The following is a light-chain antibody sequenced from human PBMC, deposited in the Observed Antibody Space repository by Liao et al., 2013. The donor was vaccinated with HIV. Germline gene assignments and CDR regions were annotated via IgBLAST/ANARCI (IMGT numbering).Light chain of an antibody. Sequence: SYELTQPPSVSVSPGQTASITCSGDKLGDKYACWYQQKPGQSPVLVIYQDTERPSGIPERFSGSNSGNTATLTISGTQAMDEADYFCQAWDGDTAVFGTGTRVTVL. CDR2: QDT. CDR1: KLGDKY. V-gene: IGLV3-1*01. J-gene: IGLJ1*01. CDR3: QAWDGDTAV.